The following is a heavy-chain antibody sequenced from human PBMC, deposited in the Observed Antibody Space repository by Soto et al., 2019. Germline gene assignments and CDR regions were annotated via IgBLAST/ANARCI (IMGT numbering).Heavy chain of an antibody. Sequence: SETLSLTCTVSGDPIISDNFYWSWTRQPPGKGLEWIGYISHSGITSYTSSLRSRVTLSVDTPNNQFSLRLNSATAADTAPYFCARVRATKDSDYFDYWGQGVLVTVSS. CDR2: ISHSGIT. V-gene: IGHV4-30-4*01. J-gene: IGHJ4*02. CDR1: GDPIISDNFY. D-gene: IGHD2-15*01. CDR3: ARVRATKDSDYFDY.